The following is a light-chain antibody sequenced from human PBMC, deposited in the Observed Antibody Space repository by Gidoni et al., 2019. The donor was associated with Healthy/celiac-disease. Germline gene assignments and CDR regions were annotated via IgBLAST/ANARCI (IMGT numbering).Light chain of an antibody. Sequence: DIQMTQSPSSLSASVGDRVTITCRARQGIRSYLNWYQQKPGKAPNLLIYAASSVQSGVPSRFSGSGSGTYFTLPISSLQPEDFATYYCQQSYSTSWTFGQGTKVEIK. J-gene: IGKJ1*01. CDR2: AAS. V-gene: IGKV1-39*01. CDR3: QQSYSTSWT. CDR1: QGIRSY.